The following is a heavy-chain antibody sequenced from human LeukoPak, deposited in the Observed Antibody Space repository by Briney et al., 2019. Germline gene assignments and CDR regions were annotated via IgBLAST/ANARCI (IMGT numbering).Heavy chain of an antibody. V-gene: IGHV4-34*01. CDR3: ARGVAVAGPDRYYYYYMDV. D-gene: IGHD6-19*01. Sequence: SSETLSLTCAVYGGSFSGYYWSWIRQPPGKGLEWIGEINHSGSTNYNPSLKSRVTISVDTSKNQFSLKLSSVTAADTAVYYCARGVAVAGPDRYYYYYMDVWGKGTTVTASS. CDR2: INHSGST. J-gene: IGHJ6*03. CDR1: GGSFSGYY.